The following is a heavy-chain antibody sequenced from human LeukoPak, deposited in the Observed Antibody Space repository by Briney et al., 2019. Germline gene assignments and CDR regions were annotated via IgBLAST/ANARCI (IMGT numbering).Heavy chain of an antibody. Sequence: GGSLRLSCAASGFTVSSNYITWVRQAPGKGLEWVSVIYSGGSTYYADSVKGRFTISRDNSKNTVYLQMNSLRAEDTAVYYCARLGYDSSGFDAFDIWGQGTMVTVSS. V-gene: IGHV3-66*01. CDR3: ARLGYDSSGFDAFDI. D-gene: IGHD3-22*01. J-gene: IGHJ3*02. CDR1: GFTVSSNY. CDR2: IYSGGST.